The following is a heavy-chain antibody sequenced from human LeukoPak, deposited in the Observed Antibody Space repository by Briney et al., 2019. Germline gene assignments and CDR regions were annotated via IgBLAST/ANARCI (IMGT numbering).Heavy chain of an antibody. CDR1: GFTFSSYA. Sequence: PGGSLRLSCAASGFTFSSYAMSWVRQAPGKELEWASAISGSGDGTDYADSVKGRFTISRDKAQNTLYLQMKRLRAGGTARYYCAKAEGSGMGYYYYGMDVWGQGTTVTVSS. D-gene: IGHD3-10*01. J-gene: IGHJ6*02. CDR3: AKAEGSGMGYYYYGMDV. V-gene: IGHV3-23*01. CDR2: ISGSGDGT.